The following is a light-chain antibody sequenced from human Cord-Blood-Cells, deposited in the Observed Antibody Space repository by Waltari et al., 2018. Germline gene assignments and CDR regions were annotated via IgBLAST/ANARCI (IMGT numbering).Light chain of an antibody. CDR2: AAS. CDR3: QQSYSTPPWT. J-gene: IGKJ1*01. V-gene: IGKV1-39*01. Sequence: DIQMTQSPSALSATVGNTVTITCRASQNISSYLKWYQQKTGKAPKLLLYAASSLRSGVPSRFSGSGSGTDFTLTISSLQPEDFATYYCQQSYSTPPWTFGQGTKVEIK. CDR1: QNISSY.